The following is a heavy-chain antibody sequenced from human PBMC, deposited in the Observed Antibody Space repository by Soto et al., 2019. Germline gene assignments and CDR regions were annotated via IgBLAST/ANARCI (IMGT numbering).Heavy chain of an antibody. Sequence: GGSLRLSCTASGFTFGDYAMSWFRQAPGKGLEWVGFIRSKAYGGTTEYAASVKGRFTISRDDSKSIAYLQMNSLKTEDTAVYYCTRGGRWLQLGAFDIWGQGTMVTVSS. CDR2: IRSKAYGGTT. CDR1: GFTFGDYA. J-gene: IGHJ3*02. V-gene: IGHV3-49*03. CDR3: TRGGRWLQLGAFDI. D-gene: IGHD5-12*01.